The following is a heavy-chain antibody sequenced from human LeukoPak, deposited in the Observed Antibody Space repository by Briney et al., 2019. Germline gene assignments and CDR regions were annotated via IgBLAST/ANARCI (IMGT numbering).Heavy chain of an antibody. V-gene: IGHV3-7*01. CDR2: IKPDGRET. Sequence: GGSLRLSCAASGFTFSTYWMNWVRQAPGKGLEWVANIKPDGRETYYVDSVKGRFTISRDNAKSSLYLQMNSLRAEDTAVYYCARLLWFGELWDAFDIWGQGTMVTVSS. D-gene: IGHD3-10*01. CDR3: ARLLWFGELWDAFDI. J-gene: IGHJ3*02. CDR1: GFTFSTYW.